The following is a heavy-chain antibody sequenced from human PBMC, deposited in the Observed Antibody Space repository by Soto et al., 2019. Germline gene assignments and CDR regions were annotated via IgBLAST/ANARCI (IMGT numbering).Heavy chain of an antibody. CDR2: IVVGSGDT. CDR1: GFTFTNSA. J-gene: IGHJ4*02. Sequence: SVKVSCKTSGFTFTNSAVQWVRQARGQRLELIGWIVVGSGDTNYAQKFQERVTITRDMSTSTAYLELSSLRSEDTAVYYCAADPSTYYDFWTGSWTPLWGYWGQGTLVTVSS. V-gene: IGHV1-58*01. D-gene: IGHD3-3*01. CDR3: AADPSTYYDFWTGSWTPLWGY.